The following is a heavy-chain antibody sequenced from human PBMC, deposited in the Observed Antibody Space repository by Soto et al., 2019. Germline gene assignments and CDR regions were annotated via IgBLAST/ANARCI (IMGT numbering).Heavy chain of an antibody. J-gene: IGHJ5*02. CDR1: GGSISSYY. CDR2: IYYSGST. Sequence: PSETLSLTCTVSGGSISSYYWSWIRQPPGKGLEWIGYIYYSGSTNYNPSLKSRVTISVDTSKNQFSLKLSSVTAADTAVYYCATSIAARYLWFDPWGQGTLVTVSS. CDR3: ATSIAARYLWFDP. D-gene: IGHD6-6*01. V-gene: IGHV4-59*01.